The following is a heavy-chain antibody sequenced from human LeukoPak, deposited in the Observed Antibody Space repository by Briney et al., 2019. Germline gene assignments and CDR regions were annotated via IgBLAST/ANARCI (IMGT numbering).Heavy chain of an antibody. D-gene: IGHD3-22*01. Sequence: ASVKVSCKASGYTFTGYYMHWVRQAPGQGLEWMGWINPNGGGTNYAQKFQGRVTMTRDTSISTAYMELSRLRSDDTAVYYCARALAYYYDSSGYSDYWGQGTLVTVSS. CDR2: INPNGGGT. CDR1: GYTFTGYY. J-gene: IGHJ4*02. V-gene: IGHV1-2*02. CDR3: ARALAYYYDSSGYSDY.